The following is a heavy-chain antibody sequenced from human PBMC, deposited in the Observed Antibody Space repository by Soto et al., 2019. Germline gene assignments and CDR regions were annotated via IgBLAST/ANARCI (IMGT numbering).Heavy chain of an antibody. CDR3: ARVQQRYSGTYSAD. CDR2: MTPNSGHK. D-gene: IGHD1-26*01. Sequence: SVKASCRASGGPFTSYDINLVRQATGQGLEWMGWMTPNSGHKGYAQKFQGRVTMTRNTSIRTAYMELSSLRSEDTAVYYCARVQQRYSGTYSADWGQGTLVSVSS. V-gene: IGHV1-8*01. J-gene: IGHJ4*02. CDR1: GGPFTSYD.